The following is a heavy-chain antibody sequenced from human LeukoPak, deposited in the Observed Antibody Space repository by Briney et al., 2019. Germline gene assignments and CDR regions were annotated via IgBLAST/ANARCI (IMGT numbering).Heavy chain of an antibody. CDR2: IYYSGST. V-gene: IGHV4-30-4*01. Sequence: SSETLSLTCTVSGGSISSADSYWSWIRQPPGKGLEWIGYIYYSGSTYYNPSLKSRLTISVDTSKNQFSLKLSSVTAADTAIYYCARDAGGVSRSWYLGYWGQGTLATVSS. CDR1: GGSISSADSY. D-gene: IGHD6-13*01. CDR3: ARDAGGVSRSWYLGY. J-gene: IGHJ4*02.